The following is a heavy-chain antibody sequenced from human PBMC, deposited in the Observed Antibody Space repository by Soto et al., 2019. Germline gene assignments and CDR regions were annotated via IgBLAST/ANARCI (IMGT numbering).Heavy chain of an antibody. CDR3: TRRGTGSLMDV. D-gene: IGHD3-10*01. CDR2: IRSKANSYAT. CDR1: GFTFSGSA. V-gene: IGHV3-73*01. Sequence: EVQLVESGGGLVQPGGSLKLSCAASGFTFSGSAMHWVRQASGKGLEWVGRIRSKANSYATAYAASVKGRFTISRDDSKNTAYLLMNSLKTEDTAVYYCTRRGTGSLMDVWGKGTTVTVSS. J-gene: IGHJ6*03.